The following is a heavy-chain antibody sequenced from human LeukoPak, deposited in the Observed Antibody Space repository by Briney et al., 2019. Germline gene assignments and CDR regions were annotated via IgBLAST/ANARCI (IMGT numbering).Heavy chain of an antibody. CDR3: ARHPYYYDRNGAFDI. J-gene: IGHJ3*02. V-gene: IGHV4-4*09. CDR2: IYTSGST. D-gene: IGHD3-22*01. CDR1: GGSISSYY. Sequence: SETLSLTCTVSGGSISSYYLSWIRQPPGKGLEWIGYIYTSGSTNYNPSLKSRVTISVDTSKNQFSLKLSSVTAADTAVYYCARHPYYYDRNGAFDIWGQGTMVTVSS.